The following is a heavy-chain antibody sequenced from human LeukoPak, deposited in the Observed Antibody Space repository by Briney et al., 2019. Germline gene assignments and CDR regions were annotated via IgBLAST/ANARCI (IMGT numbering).Heavy chain of an antibody. Sequence: GGSLRLSCAASGFTFSDYYMSWIRQAPGKGLEWVSYISSSGSTIYYADSVKGRFTISRDYAKNSLYLQMNSLRAEDTAVYYCARDLEAVAGYFDYWGQGTLVTVSS. V-gene: IGHV3-11*01. CDR3: ARDLEAVAGYFDY. CDR1: GFTFSDYY. J-gene: IGHJ4*02. D-gene: IGHD6-19*01. CDR2: ISSSGSTI.